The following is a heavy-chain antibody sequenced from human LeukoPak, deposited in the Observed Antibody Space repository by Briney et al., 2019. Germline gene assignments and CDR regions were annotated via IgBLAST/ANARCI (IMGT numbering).Heavy chain of an antibody. CDR1: GGSISSYS. Sequence: SETLSLTCTVSGGSISSYSWSWIRQPAGKGLEWIGRLYASGSTNYNPSLKSRVTTSVDTSKNQFSLKLSSVTAADTAVYYCVDFDFDYWGQGTLVTVSS. V-gene: IGHV4-4*07. CDR3: VDFDFDY. CDR2: LYASGST. J-gene: IGHJ4*02.